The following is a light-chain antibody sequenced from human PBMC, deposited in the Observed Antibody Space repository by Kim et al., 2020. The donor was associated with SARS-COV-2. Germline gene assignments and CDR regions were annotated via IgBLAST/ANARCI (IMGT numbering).Light chain of an antibody. CDR1: SSDVGGYNS. CDR3: SSYTNTNIV. V-gene: IGLV2-14*01. Sequence: PGRSITISTTVTSSDVGGYNSVSWFQQHPGKAPKFMIYEVSKRPSGVSDRFSGSKSGNTASLTISGLQAEDEAVYYCSSYTNTNIVFGGGTQLTVL. J-gene: IGLJ7*01. CDR2: EVS.